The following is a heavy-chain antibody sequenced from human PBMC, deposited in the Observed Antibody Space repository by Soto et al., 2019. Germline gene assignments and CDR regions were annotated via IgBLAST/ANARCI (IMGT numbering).Heavy chain of an antibody. Sequence: PGESLKISCKGSGYSFTSHWIAWVRQMPGKGLEWMGIIYPGDSDTRYSPSFQGQVAISADNSVSTAYLQLSTLKASDTAIYYCATAPPSFYFGSGSFLRGPYFDFWGQGTLVTVSS. CDR1: GYSFTSHW. CDR3: ATAPPSFYFGSGSFLRGPYFDF. D-gene: IGHD3-10*01. CDR2: IYPGDSDT. J-gene: IGHJ4*02. V-gene: IGHV5-51*01.